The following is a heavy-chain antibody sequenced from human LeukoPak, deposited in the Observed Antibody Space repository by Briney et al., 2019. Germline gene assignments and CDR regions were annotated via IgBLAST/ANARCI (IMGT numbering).Heavy chain of an antibody. V-gene: IGHV4-31*03. CDR3: ARGDDFWSGYEVRDRGEANWFDP. CDR1: GGSISSGGYY. D-gene: IGHD3-3*01. J-gene: IGHJ5*02. CDR2: IYYSGST. Sequence: PSETLSLTCTVSGGSISSGGYYWSWIRQHPGKGLEWIGYIYYSGSTYYNPSLKSRVTISVDTSKNQFSLKLSSVTAADTAVYYCARGDDFWSGYEVRDRGEANWFDPWGQGTLVTVSS.